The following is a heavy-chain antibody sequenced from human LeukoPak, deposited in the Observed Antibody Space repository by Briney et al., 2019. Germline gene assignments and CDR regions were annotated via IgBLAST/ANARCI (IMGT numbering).Heavy chain of an antibody. D-gene: IGHD1-26*01. J-gene: IGHJ4*02. CDR1: GGSISSSSYY. CDR3: ARVGATGY. Sequence: SETLPLTCTVSGGSISSSSYYWGWIRQPPGKGLEWIGSIYYSGSTYYNPSLKSRVTISVDTSKNQFSLKLSSVTAADTAVYYCARVGATGYWGQGTLVTVSS. V-gene: IGHV4-39*07. CDR2: IYYSGST.